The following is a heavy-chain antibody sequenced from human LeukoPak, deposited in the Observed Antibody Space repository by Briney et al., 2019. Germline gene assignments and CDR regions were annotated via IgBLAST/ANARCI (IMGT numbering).Heavy chain of an antibody. CDR3: ASAYGGLLDY. CDR1: GFTFSSYE. J-gene: IGHJ4*02. V-gene: IGHV3-48*03. CDR2: ISSSGTTI. Sequence: GGSLRLSCAASGFTFSSYEMNWARQAPGKGLEWVSYISSSGTTIYYADSVKGRFTISRDNAKKSLYLQMSSLRAEDTAIYYCASAYGGLLDYWGQGNLVTVSS. D-gene: IGHD3-16*01.